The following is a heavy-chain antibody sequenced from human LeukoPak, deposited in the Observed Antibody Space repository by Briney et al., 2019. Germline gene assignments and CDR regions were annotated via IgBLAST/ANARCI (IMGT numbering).Heavy chain of an antibody. D-gene: IGHD3-3*01. J-gene: IGHJ4*02. CDR1: GFTFSNAW. Sequence: PGGSLRLSCAVSGFTFSNAWMSWVRQAPGKGLEWVSGISDSGGTTYYADSVKGRFTISRDNSKNTLYLQMNSLTAEDTAVYYCAKDRRRFWSGYLDYWGQGALVTVSS. CDR2: ISDSGGTT. CDR3: AKDRRRFWSGYLDY. V-gene: IGHV3-23*01.